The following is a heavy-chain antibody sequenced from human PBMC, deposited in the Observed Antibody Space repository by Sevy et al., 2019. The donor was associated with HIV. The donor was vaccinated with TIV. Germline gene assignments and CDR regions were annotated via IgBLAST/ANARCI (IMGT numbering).Heavy chain of an antibody. Sequence: ASVKVSCKASGYTFTSYYMHWVRQAPGQGLEWMGIINPGGGSTSYAQKFQGRVTMTRDTSTSTVYMELSSLRSEDTAVYYCAREGSSSSKFTWFDPWGQGTLVTVSS. CDR2: INPGGGST. D-gene: IGHD6-6*01. CDR1: GYTFTSYY. V-gene: IGHV1-46*03. J-gene: IGHJ5*02. CDR3: AREGSSSSKFTWFDP.